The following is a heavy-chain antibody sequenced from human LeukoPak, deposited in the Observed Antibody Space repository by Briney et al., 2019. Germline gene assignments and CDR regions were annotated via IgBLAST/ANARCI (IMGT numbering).Heavy chain of an antibody. V-gene: IGHV3-21*01. D-gene: IGHD1-1*01. J-gene: IGHJ4*02. CDR3: ASWGGIERFDY. CDR2: ISSSSSYI. CDR1: GFTFSSYS. Sequence: GRSLRLSCAASGFTFSSYSMNWVRQAPGKGLEWVSSISSSSSYIYYADSVKGRFTISRDNAKNSLYLQMNSLRAEDTAVYYCASWGGIERFDYWGQGTLVTVSS.